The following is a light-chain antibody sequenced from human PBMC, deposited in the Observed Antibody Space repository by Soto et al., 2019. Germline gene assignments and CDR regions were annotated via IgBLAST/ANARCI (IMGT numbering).Light chain of an antibody. J-gene: IGLJ2*01. Sequence: QSVLTQPPSASRTPGQRVTISCSGSFSNIGSNTVNWYQHLPGTAPRLLIYSDNQRPSGVPDRFSGSKSGTSASLAISGLQSEDEADYYCAAWDDSLNGVLFGGGTKLTVL. V-gene: IGLV1-44*01. CDR3: AAWDDSLNGVL. CDR1: FSNIGSNT. CDR2: SDN.